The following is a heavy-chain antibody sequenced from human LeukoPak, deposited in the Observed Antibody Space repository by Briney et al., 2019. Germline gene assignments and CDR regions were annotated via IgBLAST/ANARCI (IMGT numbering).Heavy chain of an antibody. Sequence: GGSLRLSCAVSEITLSNYGMSWVRQAPGKGLEWVAGISGCGGGTNYADSVKGRFTISRDNPKNTLYLQMNSLRAEDTAVYFCAKRGVVIRVFLVGYHKEAYYFDSWGQGALVTVSS. CDR2: ISGCGGGT. J-gene: IGHJ4*02. V-gene: IGHV3-23*01. D-gene: IGHD3-10*01. CDR1: EITLSNYG. CDR3: AKRGVVIRVFLVGYHKEAYYFDS.